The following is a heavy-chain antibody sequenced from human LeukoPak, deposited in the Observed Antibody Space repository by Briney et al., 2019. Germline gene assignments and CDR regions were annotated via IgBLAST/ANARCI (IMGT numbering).Heavy chain of an antibody. CDR2: IHYSGTI. CDR1: GASISAYY. V-gene: IGHV4-59*01. Sequence: SETLSLTCSVSGASISAYYWSWIRQPPGKGLEWIGYIHYSGTINYNPSLMSRVTISVDSSKNQFSLRLSSVTAADTAVYFCARGHRGLEVWGQGATVTVSS. CDR3: ARGHRGLEV. J-gene: IGHJ6*02.